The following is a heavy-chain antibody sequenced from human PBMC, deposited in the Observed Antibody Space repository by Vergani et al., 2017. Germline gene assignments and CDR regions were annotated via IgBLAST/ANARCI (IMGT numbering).Heavy chain of an antibody. CDR1: GFALNRHA. Sequence: QVQLVESGGGVVQPGTSLRLSCVVSGFALNRHAMYWVRQAPGKGLEWVVGISFDGTNEYYPDLVKGRFTISRDIPKNTLYLQVRSLRLEDTGVYHCVRDRGLCAGGRCYTEAWDYWGQGTPVTVSS. D-gene: IGHD2-2*02. CDR2: ISFDGTNE. CDR3: VRDRGLCAGGRCYTEAWDY. J-gene: IGHJ4*02. V-gene: IGHV3-30-3*01.